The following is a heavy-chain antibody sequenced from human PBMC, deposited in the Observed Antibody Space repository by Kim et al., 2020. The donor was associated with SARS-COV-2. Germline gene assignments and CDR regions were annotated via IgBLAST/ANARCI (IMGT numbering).Heavy chain of an antibody. CDR3: AHRGEGIEFDP. D-gene: IGHD1-26*01. CDR1: GFSLSTSGVG. CDR2: IYWDDDK. Sequence: SGPTLVNPTQTLTLTCTFSGFSLSTSGVGVGWIRQPPGKALEWLALIYWDDDKRYSPTLKNRLTITQDTSKNQVVLTMTNMDPVDTATYYCAHRGEGIEFDPWGRGTLVTVSS. J-gene: IGHJ5*02. V-gene: IGHV2-5*02.